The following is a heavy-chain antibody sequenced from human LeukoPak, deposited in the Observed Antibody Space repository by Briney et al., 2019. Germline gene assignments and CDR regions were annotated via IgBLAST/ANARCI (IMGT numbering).Heavy chain of an antibody. J-gene: IGHJ4*02. CDR1: GFTFSLYG. CDR3: AKTFGGGFGGVSDY. V-gene: IGHV3-30*18. Sequence: GGSVRLSCAASGFTFSLYGMHWVRQAPGKGLEWVAVISNDGSKNYNADSVKGRFTVSRDNSKKILYLQMNSLRAEDTAVYYCAKTFGGGFGGVSDYWGQGTLVTVSS. CDR2: ISNDGSKN. D-gene: IGHD3-10*01.